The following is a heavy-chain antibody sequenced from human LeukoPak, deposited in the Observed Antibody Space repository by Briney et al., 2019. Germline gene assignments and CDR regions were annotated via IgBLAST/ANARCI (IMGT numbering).Heavy chain of an antibody. Sequence: ASVRVSCKTSGYTFATYFMHWVRQAPGQGLEWMGYIKPNSGVTNYAQKFRGRVTMTWDTSISTAYIELSGLTSDDTAIYYCARPTYCGSNCYFNFDYWGQGTLVTVSS. CDR1: GYTFATYF. CDR2: IKPNSGVT. V-gene: IGHV1-2*02. D-gene: IGHD2-21*02. J-gene: IGHJ4*02. CDR3: ARPTYCGSNCYFNFDY.